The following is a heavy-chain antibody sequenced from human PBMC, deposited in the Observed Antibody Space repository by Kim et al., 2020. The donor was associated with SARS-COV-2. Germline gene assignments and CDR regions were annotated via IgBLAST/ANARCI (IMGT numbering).Heavy chain of an antibody. J-gene: IGHJ6*02. V-gene: IGHV3-30*18. D-gene: IGHD3-10*01. CDR2: ISYDGSNK. Sequence: GGSLRLSCAASGFTFSSYGMHWVRQAPGKGLEWVAVISYDGSNKYYADSVKGRFTISRDNSKNTLYLQMNSLRAEDTAVYYCAKDLRGVRGVKVEYYYGMDVWGQGTTVTVSS. CDR1: GFTFSSYG. CDR3: AKDLRGVRGVKVEYYYGMDV.